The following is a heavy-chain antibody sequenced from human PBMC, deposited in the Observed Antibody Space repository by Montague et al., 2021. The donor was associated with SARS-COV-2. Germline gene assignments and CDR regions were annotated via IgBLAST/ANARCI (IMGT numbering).Heavy chain of an antibody. J-gene: IGHJ4*02. CDR1: GGSISSYY. V-gene: IGHV4-4*07. Sequence: SETLSLTCTVSGGSISSYYWSWIRQPAGKGLEWIGRIFTSGTTNYSPSLKSRVTMSVDTSKNQFSLKLSSVTAADTAVYYCARTPVSGYHGGFDHWGQGTLVTVSS. CDR3: ARTPVSGYHGGFDH. CDR2: IFTSGTT. D-gene: IGHD5-18*01.